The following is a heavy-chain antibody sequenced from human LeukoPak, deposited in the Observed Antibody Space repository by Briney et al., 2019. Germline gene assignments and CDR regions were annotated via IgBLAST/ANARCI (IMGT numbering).Heavy chain of an antibody. CDR1: GFTFSSYA. CDR3: AKGLRFINFIFAY. J-gene: IGHJ4*02. V-gene: IGHV3-23*01. CDR2: ISGSGGST. Sequence: GGSPRLSCAASGFTFSSYAMSWVRQAPGRGLEWVSAISGSGGSTYYADSVKGRFTISRDNSKNTLYLQMNSLRAEDTAVYYCAKGLRFINFIFAYWGQGTLVTVSS. D-gene: IGHD3-3*01.